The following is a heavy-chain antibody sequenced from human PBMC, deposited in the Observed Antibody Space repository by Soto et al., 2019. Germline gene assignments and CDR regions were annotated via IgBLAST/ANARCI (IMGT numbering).Heavy chain of an antibody. CDR1: GGSISSYY. V-gene: IGHV4-59*01. D-gene: IGHD6-13*01. J-gene: IGHJ6*03. Sequence: SETLSLTCTVSGGSISSYYWSWIRQPPGKGLEWIGYIYYSGSTNYNPSLKSRVTISVDTSKNQFSLKLSSVTAADTAVYYCARRAAAGTFYYYYMDVWGKGTTVTVSS. CDR3: ARRAAAGTFYYYYMDV. CDR2: IYYSGST.